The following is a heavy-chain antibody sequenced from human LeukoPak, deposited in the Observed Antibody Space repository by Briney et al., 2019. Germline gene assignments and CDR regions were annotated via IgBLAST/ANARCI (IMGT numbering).Heavy chain of an antibody. CDR1: GVTVSSNY. CDR2: IYSGGNT. Sequence: GGSLRLSCAASGVTVSSNYMSWVRQAPGKGLEWVSVIYSGGNTYYADSVRGRFTISRDNSKNTLYLQMNSLRAEDTAVYYCATDAAYCGGDCYDYWGQGALVTVSS. J-gene: IGHJ4*02. CDR3: ATDAAYCGGDCYDY. D-gene: IGHD2-21*02. V-gene: IGHV3-53*01.